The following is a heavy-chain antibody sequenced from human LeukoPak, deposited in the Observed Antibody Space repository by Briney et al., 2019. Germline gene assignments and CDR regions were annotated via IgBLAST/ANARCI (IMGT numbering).Heavy chain of an antibody. V-gene: IGHV1-3*01. CDR2: INAGSGDT. J-gene: IGHJ4*02. CDR1: GYTFTAYA. D-gene: IGHD1-1*01. CDR3: ARDRGGTGDFDY. Sequence: ASVKVSCKASGYTFTAYAMHWVRRAPGQRLEWMGWINAGSGDTKYSQKFQGRVTIARDTSASTAYMELSSLRSEDTAVYYCARDRGGTGDFDYWGQGTLVTVSS.